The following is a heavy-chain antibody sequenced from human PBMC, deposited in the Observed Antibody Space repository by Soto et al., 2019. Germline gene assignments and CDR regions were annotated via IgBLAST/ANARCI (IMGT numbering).Heavy chain of an antibody. CDR2: IYHSGST. D-gene: IGHD3-22*01. V-gene: IGHV4-59*12. CDR1: GGSISSYY. Sequence: QVQLQESGPGLVKPSETLSLTCSVSGGSISSYYWSWIRQPPGKGLEWIGYIYHSGSTNYNPSLKSRVTISVDTSKNQFSLKLSSVTAADTAVYYCARLVNRVVKFDYWGQGTLVTVSS. J-gene: IGHJ4*02. CDR3: ARLVNRVVKFDY.